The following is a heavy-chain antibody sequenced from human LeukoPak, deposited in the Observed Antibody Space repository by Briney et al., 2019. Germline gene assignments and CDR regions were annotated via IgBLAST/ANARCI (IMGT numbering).Heavy chain of an antibody. CDR2: INHSGST. D-gene: IGHD3-9*01. CDR3: ARSRRLRYFDWTLDY. V-gene: IGHV4-34*01. J-gene: IGHJ4*02. Sequence: PGGSLRLSCAASGFTFSSYDMYWVRQAPGKGLEWIGEINHSGSTNYNPSLKSRVTISVDTSKNQFSLKLSSVTAADTAVYYCARSRRLRYFDWTLDYWGQGTLVTVSS. CDR1: GFTFSSYD.